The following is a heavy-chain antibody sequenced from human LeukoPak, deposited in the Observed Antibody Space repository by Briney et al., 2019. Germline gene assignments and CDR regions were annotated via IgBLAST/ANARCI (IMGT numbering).Heavy chain of an antibody. V-gene: IGHV3-30-3*01. CDR3: ARDLITMVRELGY. CDR2: ISYDGSNK. J-gene: IGHJ4*02. CDR1: GFTFSSYA. Sequence: GGSLRLSCAASGFTFSSYAMHWVRQAPGKGLEWVAVISYDGSNKYYADSVKGRFTISRDNPKNTLYLQMNSLRAEDTAMYYCARDLITMVRELGYWGQGTLVTVSS. D-gene: IGHD3-10*01.